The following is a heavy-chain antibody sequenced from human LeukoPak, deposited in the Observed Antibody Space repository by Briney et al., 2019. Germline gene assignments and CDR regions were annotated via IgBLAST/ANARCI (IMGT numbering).Heavy chain of an antibody. D-gene: IGHD6-19*01. CDR1: GFTLGDYS. V-gene: IGHV3-9*03. CDR2: ISWNSDSR. CDR3: AKGGYSSGWLDY. Sequence: GRSLRLSCAASGFTLGDYSMHWVRHAPGKGLEWVSGISWNSDSRVYADWVKGRFTIYRDNAKNSLDLQMNSLRAEDMALYYCAKGGYSSGWLDYWGQGTLVTVSS. J-gene: IGHJ4*02.